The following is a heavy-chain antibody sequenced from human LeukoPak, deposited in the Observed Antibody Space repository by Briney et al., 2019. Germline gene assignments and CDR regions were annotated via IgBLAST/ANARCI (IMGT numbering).Heavy chain of an antibody. Sequence: PGGSLRLSCAASGFTFSSYWMHWVRQGPGKGLVWVSHISSDGSATSYADSVKGRFTISRDNAKNTLYLQMNSLRAEDTAVYYCAKDHGEPIVVVPAAFDYWGQGTLVTVSS. D-gene: IGHD2-2*01. CDR1: GFTFSSYW. CDR3: AKDHGEPIVVVPAAFDY. V-gene: IGHV3-74*01. J-gene: IGHJ4*02. CDR2: ISSDGSAT.